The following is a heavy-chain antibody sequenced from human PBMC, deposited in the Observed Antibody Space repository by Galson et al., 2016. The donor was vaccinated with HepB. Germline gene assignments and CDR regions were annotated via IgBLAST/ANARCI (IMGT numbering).Heavy chain of an antibody. CDR3: AKPHPMYSHGATFLDY. D-gene: IGHD5-18*01. V-gene: IGHV3-23*01. CDR2: ISGSGGGTFT. CDR1: GFTFSSYG. Sequence: SLRLSCAASGFTFSSYGMSWVRQAPGKGLQWVSAISGSGGGTFTYYADSVKGRFTSSRDNSKNTLYLQMNSLRPEDTAVYYCAKPHPMYSHGATFLDYWGQGTLVTVSS. J-gene: IGHJ4*02.